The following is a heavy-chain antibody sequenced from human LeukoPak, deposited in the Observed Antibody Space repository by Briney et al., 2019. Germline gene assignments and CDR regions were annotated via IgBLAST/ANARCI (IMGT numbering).Heavy chain of an antibody. CDR1: GYTFTGYY. J-gene: IGHJ6*02. Sequence: GASVKVSCKASGYTFTGYYMHWVRQAPGQGLEWMGWINPNSGGTNYAQKFQGRVTMTRDTSISTAYMELSRLRSDDTAVYYCARGGVLDEALRYYYGMDVWGQGTTVTVSS. D-gene: IGHD2-8*01. CDR3: ARGGVLDEALRYYYGMDV. V-gene: IGHV1-2*02. CDR2: INPNSGGT.